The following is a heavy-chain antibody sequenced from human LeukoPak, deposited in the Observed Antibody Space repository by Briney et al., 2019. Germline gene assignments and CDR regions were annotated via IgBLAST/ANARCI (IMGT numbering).Heavy chain of an antibody. V-gene: IGHV3-15*01. Sequence: GGSLRLSCAASGFTFSSYSMDWVRQAPGKGLEWVGRIKSKTDGGTTDYAAPVKGRFTISRDDSKNTLYLQMNSLKTEDTAVYYCTTRGGSFSIFDYWGQGTLVTVSS. CDR2: IKSKTDGGTT. CDR1: GFTFSSYS. CDR3: TTRGGSFSIFDY. J-gene: IGHJ4*02. D-gene: IGHD1-26*01.